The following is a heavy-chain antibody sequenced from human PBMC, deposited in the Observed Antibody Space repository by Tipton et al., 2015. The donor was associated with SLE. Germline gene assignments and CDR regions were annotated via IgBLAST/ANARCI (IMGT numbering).Heavy chain of an antibody. CDR1: GGSIKSGGYY. CDR2: TYHSGST. D-gene: IGHD6-13*01. J-gene: IGHJ6*02. CDR3: ARIYAAGDYYYGMDV. V-gene: IGHV4-31*03. Sequence: TLSLTCTVSGGSIKSGGYYWAWIRQHPGKGLEGIGYTYHSGSTYYSPSLKNRVTISVDTSKNQFSLKLSSVTAADTAVYYCARIYAAGDYYYGMDVWGQGTTVTVSS.